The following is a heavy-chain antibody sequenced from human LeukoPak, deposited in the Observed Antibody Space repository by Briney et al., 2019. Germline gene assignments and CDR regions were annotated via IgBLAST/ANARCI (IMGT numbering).Heavy chain of an antibody. CDR3: ARGYGDYDY. CDR2: INHSGST. D-gene: IGHD4-17*01. V-gene: IGHV4-34*01. CDR1: GGSFSGYY. Sequence: SETLSLTCAVYGGSFSGYYWSWIRQPPGKGLEWIGEINHSGSTNYNPSLKSRVTISVDTSKNQFSLKLSSVTAADTAVYYCARGYGDYDYWGQGTLVTVSS. J-gene: IGHJ4*02.